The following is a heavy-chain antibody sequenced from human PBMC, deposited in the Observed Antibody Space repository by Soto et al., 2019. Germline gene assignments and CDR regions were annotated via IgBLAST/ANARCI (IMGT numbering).Heavy chain of an antibody. V-gene: IGHV3-23*01. D-gene: IGHD3-22*01. J-gene: IGHJ4*02. CDR2: ISGSGGST. CDR1: GCTFRSYA. Sequence: VGSLRISCAASGCTFRSYAMSWVRQAPGKGLEWVSAISGSGGSTYYADSVKGRFTISRDNSKNTLYLQMNSLRAEDTAVYYCAKDLYYDSSGYYYGISFDYWGQGTLVTVSS. CDR3: AKDLYYDSSGYYYGISFDY.